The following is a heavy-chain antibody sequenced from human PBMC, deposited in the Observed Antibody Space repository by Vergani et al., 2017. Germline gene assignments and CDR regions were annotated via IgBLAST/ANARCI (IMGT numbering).Heavy chain of an antibody. J-gene: IGHJ4*02. CDR2: IRYDGSNK. CDR3: AKERDAREDRLPDY. D-gene: IGHD1-26*01. V-gene: IGHV3-30*02. CDR1: GFTFSTFG. Sequence: QVQMVESGGGVVQPGGSLRLSCAAPGFTFSTFGMHWVRQAPGKGLEWVAFIRYDGSNKYYADSVKGRFTISRDNSKNTVYVQMSVLRSEDTAVYYCAKERDAREDRLPDYWGEGTLVTVSS.